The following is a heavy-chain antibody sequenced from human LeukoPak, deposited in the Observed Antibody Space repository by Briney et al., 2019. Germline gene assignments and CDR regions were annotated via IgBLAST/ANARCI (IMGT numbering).Heavy chain of an antibody. CDR3: AGGGTPMVYYFDN. CDR2: IYTSGST. J-gene: IGHJ4*02. V-gene: IGHV4-4*07. D-gene: IGHD5-18*01. CDR1: GVSMSSYY. Sequence: PSETLSLTCTVSGVSMSSYYWSWIRQPAGKGLEWIGRIYTSGSTSYNPSLKSRVTMSVDTSKNQFSLQLSSVTAADTAVYYCAGGGTPMVYYFDNWGQGTLVTVSS.